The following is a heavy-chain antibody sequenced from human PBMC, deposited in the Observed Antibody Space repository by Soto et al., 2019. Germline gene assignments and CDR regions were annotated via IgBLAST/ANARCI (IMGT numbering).Heavy chain of an antibody. Sequence: SETLSLTCTVSGGSISSYYWRWIRQPPGKGLERVGYIYYSGSTNYNPSLKSRVTISVDTSKNQFSLKLASMTAADAGVFFCSRQMRGPIPHFGWLSPVTSWGQGILVTVSS. V-gene: IGHV4-59*08. CDR3: SRQMRGPIPHFGWLSPVTS. J-gene: IGHJ5*02. CDR2: IYYSGST. CDR1: GGSISSYY. D-gene: IGHD3-9*01.